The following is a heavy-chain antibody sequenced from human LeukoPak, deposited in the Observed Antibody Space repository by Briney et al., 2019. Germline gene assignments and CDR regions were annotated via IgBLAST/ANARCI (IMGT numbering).Heavy chain of an antibody. CDR2: ISGSGGST. V-gene: IGHV3-23*01. CDR1: GFTFSSYA. CDR3: ATTGGVGSNPYYYYYGMDV. J-gene: IGHJ6*02. Sequence: GGSLRLSCAASGFTFSSYAMSWVRQAPGKGLEWVSAISGSGGSTYYADSVKGRFTISRDNSKNTLYLQMNSLRAEDTAVYYCATTGGVGSNPYYYYYGMDVWGQGTTVTVSS. D-gene: IGHD3-10*01.